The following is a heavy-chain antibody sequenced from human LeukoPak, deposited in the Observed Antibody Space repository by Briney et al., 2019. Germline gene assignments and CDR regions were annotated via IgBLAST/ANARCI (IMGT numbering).Heavy chain of an antibody. CDR3: AKDTYYYDSSGYYSFDY. CDR2: ISGSGGST. V-gene: IGHV3-23*01. CDR1: GFTFSSYA. J-gene: IGHJ4*02. Sequence: GGSLRLSCAASGFTFSSYAMSWVRQAPGKGLEWVSAISGSGGSTYYADSVKGRFTISRDNSKNTLYLQTNSLRAEDTAVYYCAKDTYYYDSSGYYSFDYWGQGTLVTVSS. D-gene: IGHD3-22*01.